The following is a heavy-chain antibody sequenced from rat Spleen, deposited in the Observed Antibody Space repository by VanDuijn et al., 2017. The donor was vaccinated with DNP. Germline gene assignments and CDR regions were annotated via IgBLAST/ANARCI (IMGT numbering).Heavy chain of an antibody. Sequence: EVQLVESGGGLVQPGRSMRLSCAASGFTFSNYGMAWVRQAPTKGLEWVATISYDGSSTYYRDSVKGRFTISRDNAKRTLYLQMDSLRTEDTATYYCARRGRGDYWGQGVMVTVSS. V-gene: IGHV5-29*01. J-gene: IGHJ2*01. CDR1: GFTFSNYG. CDR2: ISYDGSST. CDR3: ARRGRGDY. D-gene: IGHD4-1*01.